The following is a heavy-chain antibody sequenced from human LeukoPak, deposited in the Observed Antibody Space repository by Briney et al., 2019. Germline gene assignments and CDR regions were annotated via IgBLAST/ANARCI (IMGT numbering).Heavy chain of an antibody. CDR3: ARLVPPGGGDCTGSNCHKVYYFDY. D-gene: IGHD2-15*01. V-gene: IGHV4-39*01. J-gene: IGHJ4*02. CDR2: IYYRGST. Sequence: SETLSLTCAVYGGSFSGYYWGWIRQTPGKGLEWIGSIYYRGSTYYNPSLKSRVTTSVDMSKNQFSLNLSSVTAADTAVYYCARLVPPGGGDCTGSNCHKVYYFDYWGQGTLVTVSS. CDR1: GGSFSGYY.